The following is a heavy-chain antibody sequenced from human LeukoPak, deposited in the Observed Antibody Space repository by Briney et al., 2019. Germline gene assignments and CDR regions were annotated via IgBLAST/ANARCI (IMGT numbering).Heavy chain of an antibody. D-gene: IGHD6-19*01. V-gene: IGHV1-2*02. Sequence: AASLKVCCKASGYTFTGYYMHWVRQAPGQGLEWMGWINPKSGGTNYAQKFQGRVTMTRDTSISTAYMELSRLRSDDTAVYYCARAPSAPRIAVAGTFFWFDPWGQGTLVTVSS. CDR3: ARAPSAPRIAVAGTFFWFDP. CDR2: INPKSGGT. J-gene: IGHJ5*02. CDR1: GYTFTGYY.